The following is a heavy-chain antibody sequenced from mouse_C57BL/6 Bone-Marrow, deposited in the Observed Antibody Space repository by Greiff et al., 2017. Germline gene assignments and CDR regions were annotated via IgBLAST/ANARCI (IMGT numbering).Heavy chain of an antibody. CDR2: IDPSDSYT. D-gene: IGHD2-5*01. V-gene: IGHV1-50*01. Sequence: VQLQQPGAELVKPGASVKLSCKASGYTFTSYWMQWVKQRPGQGLEWIGEIDPSDSYTNSNQKFKGKATLTVDTSSSTSYMQLSSLTSEDSAVYYCAREGASYCSNLAYWGRGTLVTVSA. CDR1: GYTFTSYW. CDR3: AREGASYCSNLAY. J-gene: IGHJ3*01.